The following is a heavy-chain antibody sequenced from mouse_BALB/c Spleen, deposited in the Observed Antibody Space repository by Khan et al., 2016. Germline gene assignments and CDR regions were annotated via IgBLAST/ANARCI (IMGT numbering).Heavy chain of an antibody. CDR1: GYTFTDYV. D-gene: IGHD1-1*02. CDR2: IYPGSNNI. V-gene: IGHV1-77*01. J-gene: IGHJ4*01. Sequence: VQLKQSGPELVKPGASVNMSCKASGYTFTDYVIGWVKQRTGQGLEWIGEIYPGSNNIYYNEKFKDKATLTADKSSSTAYMQLSSLTSEDSAVYFCARSGSWSYYTLDYWGQGASVTVSS. CDR3: ARSGSWSYYTLDY.